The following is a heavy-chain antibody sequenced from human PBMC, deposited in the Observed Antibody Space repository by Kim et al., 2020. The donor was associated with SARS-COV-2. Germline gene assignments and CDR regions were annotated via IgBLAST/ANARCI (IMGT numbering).Heavy chain of an antibody. D-gene: IGHD3-9*01. CDR1: GCSISSGGYS. V-gene: IGHV4-30-2*01. CDR3: ARSGGTGLLRGGGYYF. Sequence: SETLSLTCAVSGCSISSGGYSWSWIRQPPGKGLEWIGYIYYSGSTYYNPSLKSRVTISVDRSKNQFSLKLSSVTAADTAVYYCARSGGTGLLRGGGYYF. CDR2: IYYSGST. J-gene: IGHJ4*01.